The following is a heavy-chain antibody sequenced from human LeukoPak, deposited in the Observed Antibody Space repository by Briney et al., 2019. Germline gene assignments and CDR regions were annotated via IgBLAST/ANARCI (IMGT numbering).Heavy chain of an antibody. D-gene: IGHD3-22*01. V-gene: IGHV1-18*01. CDR1: GYTFTSYG. CDR3: AREVPFRYYYDSSDAFDI. CDR2: ISAYNGNT. Sequence: ASVKVSCKASGYTFTSYGISWVRQAPGQGLEWMGWISAYNGNTNYAQKLQGRVTMTTDTSTSTPYMELRSLRSDDTAVYYCAREVPFRYYYDSSDAFDIWGQGTMVTVSS. J-gene: IGHJ3*02.